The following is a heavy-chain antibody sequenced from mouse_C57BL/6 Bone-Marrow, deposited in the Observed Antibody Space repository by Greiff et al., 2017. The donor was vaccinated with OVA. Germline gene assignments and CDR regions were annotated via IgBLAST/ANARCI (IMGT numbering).Heavy chain of an antibody. V-gene: IGHV5-6*01. CDR2: ISSGGGYT. CDR3: ASHYYGSSYGDY. J-gene: IGHJ2*01. CDR1: GFTFSSYG. D-gene: IGHD1-1*01. Sequence: EVKLVESGGDLVKPGGSLKLSCAASGFTFSSYGMSWVRQTPDKRLEWVATISSGGGYTYYPDSVKGRFTISRDNAKNTLYLQMSSLKSEDTAMYYCASHYYGSSYGDYWGQGTTLTVSS.